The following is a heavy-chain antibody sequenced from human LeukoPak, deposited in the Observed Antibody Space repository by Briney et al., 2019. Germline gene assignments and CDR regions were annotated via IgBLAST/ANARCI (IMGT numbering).Heavy chain of an antibody. D-gene: IGHD3-22*01. J-gene: IGHJ4*02. V-gene: IGHV3-48*03. CDR2: ISSSGSTI. CDR3: ARDQYSDSSGYPLDFGY. CDR1: GFTFSSYE. Sequence: GGSLRLSCAASGFTFSSYEMNWVRQAPGKGLEWVSYISSSGSTIYYADSVKGRFTISRDNAKNSLYLQMNSLRAEDTAVYYCARDQYSDSSGYPLDFGYWGQGTLVTVSS.